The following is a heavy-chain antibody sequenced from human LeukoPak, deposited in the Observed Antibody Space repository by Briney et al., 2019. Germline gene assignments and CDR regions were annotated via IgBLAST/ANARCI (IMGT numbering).Heavy chain of an antibody. CDR3: TRLDGGHTGPFDY. CDR2: IYYSGST. V-gene: IGHV4-59*08. D-gene: IGHD4-23*01. CDR1: GGSISSTY. Sequence: SETLSLTCTASGGSISSTYWSWIRQPPGKGLEWIGYIYYSGSTNYNTSLKSRVTISLDTSKNQFSLNLSSVTAADTAVYYCTRLDGGHTGPFDYGGQGTLVAVSS. J-gene: IGHJ4*02.